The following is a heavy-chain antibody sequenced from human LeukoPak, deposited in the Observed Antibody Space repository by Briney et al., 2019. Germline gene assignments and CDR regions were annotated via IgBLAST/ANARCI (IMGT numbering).Heavy chain of an antibody. V-gene: IGHV3-30*18. CDR3: AKDGVAARRNYYYYYGMDA. CDR1: GFTFSSYG. CDR2: ISYDGSNK. Sequence: GRSLRLSCAASGFTFSSYGMHWVRQAPGKGLEWVAVISYDGSNKYYADSVRGRFTISRDNSKNTLYLQMNSLRAEDTAVYYCAKDGVAARRNYYYYYGMDAWGQGTTVTVSS. J-gene: IGHJ6*02. D-gene: IGHD6-6*01.